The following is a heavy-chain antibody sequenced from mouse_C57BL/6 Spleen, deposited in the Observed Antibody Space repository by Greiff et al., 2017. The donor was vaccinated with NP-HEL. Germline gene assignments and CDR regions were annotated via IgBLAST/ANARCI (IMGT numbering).Heavy chain of an antibody. CDR1: GYTFAGYW. D-gene: IGHD1-1*01. Sequence: VQLQQSGAELMKPGASVKLSCKATGYTFAGYWIEWVKQRPGHGLEWIGEILPGSGSTNYNEKFKGKATFTADTSSNTAYMQLSSLTTEDSAIYYCARSGYYYGSSRDAMDYWGQGTSVTVSS. CDR3: ARSGYYYGSSRDAMDY. CDR2: ILPGSGST. V-gene: IGHV1-9*01. J-gene: IGHJ4*01.